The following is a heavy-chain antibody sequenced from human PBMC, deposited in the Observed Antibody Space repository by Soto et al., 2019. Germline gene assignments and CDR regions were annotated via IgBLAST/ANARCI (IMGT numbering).Heavy chain of an antibody. V-gene: IGHV3-30-3*01. J-gene: IGHJ4*02. D-gene: IGHD3-16*02. CDR3: ATAGIMITFGGVIASDY. Sequence: PGGSLRLSCAASGFTFSSYAMHWVRQAPGNGLEWVAVISYDGSNKYYADSVKGRFTISRDNSKNTLYLQMNSLRAEDTAVYYCATAGIMITFGGVIASDYWGQGTLVTVSS. CDR2: ISYDGSNK. CDR1: GFTFSSYA.